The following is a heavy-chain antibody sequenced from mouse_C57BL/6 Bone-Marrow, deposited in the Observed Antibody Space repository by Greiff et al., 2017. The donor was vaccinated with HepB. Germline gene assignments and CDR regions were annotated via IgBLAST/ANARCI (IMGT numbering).Heavy chain of an antibody. CDR2: LYPSDSYT. Sequence: VQLQQSGAELVMPGASVKLSCKASGYTFTSSWMHWVKQRPGQGLEWIGELYPSDSYTNYNQKFKDKSTLTVDKSSSTAYMQLSSLTSEDSAVYYCARGDYGSSYGWFAYWGQGTLVTVSA. D-gene: IGHD1-1*01. J-gene: IGHJ3*01. CDR3: ARGDYGSSYGWFAY. CDR1: GYTFTSSW. V-gene: IGHV1-69*01.